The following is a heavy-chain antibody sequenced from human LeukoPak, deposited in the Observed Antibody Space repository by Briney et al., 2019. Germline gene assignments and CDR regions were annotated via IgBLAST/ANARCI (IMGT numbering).Heavy chain of an antibody. CDR1: GFTFSSNW. J-gene: IGHJ4*02. D-gene: IGHD1-26*01. CDR3: VRDLGGRSGH. V-gene: IGHV3-74*01. Sequence: GGSLRLSCAASGFTFSSNWMHWVRQAPGKGLVWVSRINEDGSTTNYADSVKGRSTIFRDNARNTLYLQMNSLRAEDTAVYYCVRDLGGRSGHWGQGTLVTVSS. CDR2: INEDGSTT.